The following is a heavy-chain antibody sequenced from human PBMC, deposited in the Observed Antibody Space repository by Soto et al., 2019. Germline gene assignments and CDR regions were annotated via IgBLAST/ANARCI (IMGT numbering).Heavy chain of an antibody. CDR2: ITSSAGSM. V-gene: IGHV3-11*01. CDR1: GFNFSDYY. CDR3: ARIQGWGFDY. Sequence: QVRLVESGGGLVKPGGSLRLSCAASGFNFSDYYMSWIRQAPGKGLEWVSYITSSAGSMYYEDSVKGRFTIARDNAKTSLYLQMSTLRAEDKAVYYCARIQGWGFDYWGQGTVVTVSP. D-gene: IGHD3-16*01. J-gene: IGHJ4*02.